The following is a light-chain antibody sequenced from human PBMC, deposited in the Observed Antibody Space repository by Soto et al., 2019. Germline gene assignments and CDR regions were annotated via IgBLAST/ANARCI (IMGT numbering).Light chain of an antibody. V-gene: IGKV3-11*01. CDR3: QQRRSWPLT. Sequence: EIVLTQSPATLSLSPGERATLSCRASQSVSSYLAWYQQKPGQAPRLLIYDASNRATGIPARFSGSGSGTDFTLTISNLEPVDFAVYYCQQRRSWPLTFGGGTKVEIE. CDR1: QSVSSY. CDR2: DAS. J-gene: IGKJ4*01.